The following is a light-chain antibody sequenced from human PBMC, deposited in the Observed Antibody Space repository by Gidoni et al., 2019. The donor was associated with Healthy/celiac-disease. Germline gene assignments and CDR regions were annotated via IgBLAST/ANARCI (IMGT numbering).Light chain of an antibody. J-gene: IGKJ2*01. V-gene: IGKV4-1*01. Sequence: SLGERATINCKSSPSVLYSSNNKNYLAWYQQKPGQPPKLLIYWASTRESGVPDRFSGSGSGTDFTLTISSLQAEDVAVYYCLQYYSTPYTFGQGTKLEIK. CDR1: PSVLYSSNNKNY. CDR3: LQYYSTPYT. CDR2: WAS.